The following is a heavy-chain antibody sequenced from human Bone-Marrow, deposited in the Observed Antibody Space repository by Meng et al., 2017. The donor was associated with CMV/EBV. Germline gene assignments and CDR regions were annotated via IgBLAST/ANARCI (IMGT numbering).Heavy chain of an antibody. J-gene: IGHJ3*01. Sequence: SETLSLTCNVSGGSIRNYYWTWIRQPPRRGLEYIGYIYTVGSSDYNPSLKSRVTISVDTSRNQFSLKLSSVTAADTAVYYCARGIGWTIITLTRGSKAYAFWGQGTMVTI. CDR2: IYTVGSS. CDR1: GGSIRNYY. D-gene: IGHD1-20*01. V-gene: IGHV4-4*09. CDR3: ARGIGWTIITLTRGSKAYAF.